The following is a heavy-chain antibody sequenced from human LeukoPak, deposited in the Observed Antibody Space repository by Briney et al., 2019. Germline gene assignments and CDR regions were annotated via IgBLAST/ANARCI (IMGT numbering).Heavy chain of an antibody. Sequence: GGSLRLSCAASGFTFSSYSMNWVRQAPGKGLEWVSSISSSGSYIYYADSVKGRFTISRDNAKNSLYLQMNSLRAEDTAVYYCAREMGSSYYDSSGYYGFFDYWGQGTLVTVSS. CDR2: ISSSGSYI. V-gene: IGHV3-21*01. CDR1: GFTFSSYS. D-gene: IGHD3-22*01. J-gene: IGHJ4*02. CDR3: AREMGSSYYDSSGYYGFFDY.